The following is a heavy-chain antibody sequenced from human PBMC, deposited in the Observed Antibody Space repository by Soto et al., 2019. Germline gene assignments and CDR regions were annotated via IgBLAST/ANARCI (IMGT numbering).Heavy chain of an antibody. CDR2: ISCCGGSA. J-gene: IGHJ4*02. D-gene: IGHD6-19*01. CDR3: AKADGQQWLIPHLDN. V-gene: IGHV3-23*01. Sequence: EVQLLESGGGVVQPGGSLRLSCVASGFNFKKFAMALVRQAAGEVLEWVSGISCCGGSASYADSVKGRFSIARDDSKNTVSLQLNSLRVEDTAQYYCAKADGQQWLIPHLDNWGQGTLVTVS. CDR1: GFNFKKFA.